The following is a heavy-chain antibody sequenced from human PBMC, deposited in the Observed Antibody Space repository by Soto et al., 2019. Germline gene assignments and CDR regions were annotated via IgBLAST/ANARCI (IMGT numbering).Heavy chain of an antibody. CDR2: IYYSGST. V-gene: IGHV4-59*01. J-gene: IGHJ4*02. CDR3: ARAVCSSTSCYDYFNY. Sequence: SETLSLTCIVSGGSISSYYWNWIRQPPGKGLEWIGYIYYSGSTNYNPSLKSRVTISVDTSKNQFSLKLSSVTAADTAVYYCARAVCSSTSCYDYFNYWGQGTPVTVSS. CDR1: GGSISSYY. D-gene: IGHD2-2*01.